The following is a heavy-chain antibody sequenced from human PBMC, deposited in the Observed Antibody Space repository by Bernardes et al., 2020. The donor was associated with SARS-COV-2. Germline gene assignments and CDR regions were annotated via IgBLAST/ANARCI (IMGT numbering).Heavy chain of an antibody. CDR3: ARAGNYDTSGYQIPFFDY. CDR2: IWYDGNNK. J-gene: IGHJ4*02. D-gene: IGHD3-22*01. V-gene: IGHV3-33*01. CDR1: GFSFSTYG. Sequence: GGSLRLSCAASGFSFSTYGMHWVRQAPGKGLEWVAVIWYDGNNKYYADSVKGRFTISRDNSKNTLYLQMDSLRAEDTAVYYCARAGNYDTSGYQIPFFDYWGQGTLVTVSS.